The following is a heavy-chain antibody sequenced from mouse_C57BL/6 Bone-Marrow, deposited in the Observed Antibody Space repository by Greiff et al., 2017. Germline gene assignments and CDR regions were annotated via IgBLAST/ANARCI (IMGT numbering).Heavy chain of an antibody. CDR2: ISSGGSYT. CDR3: ARLELRQFAY. J-gene: IGHJ3*01. D-gene: IGHD2-4*01. V-gene: IGHV5-6*01. CDR1: GFTFSSYG. Sequence: EVQLVESGGDLVKPGGSLKLSCAASGFTFSSYGMSLVRQTPDKRLEWVATISSGGSYTYYPDSVKGRFTISRDNAKNTLYLQMSSLKSEDTAMYYCARLELRQFAYWGQGTLVTVSA.